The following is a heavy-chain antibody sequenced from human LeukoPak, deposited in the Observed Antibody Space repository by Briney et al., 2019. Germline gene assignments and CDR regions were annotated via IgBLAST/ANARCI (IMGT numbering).Heavy chain of an antibody. CDR3: ARDRITIFGVVPD. CDR1: GFTFSSYW. J-gene: IGHJ4*02. V-gene: IGHV3-74*01. Sequence: PGGSLRLSCAASGFTFSSYWMHWVRQAPGKGLVWVSRINTDGSSTSYADSVKGRFTISRDNAKNTLYLQMNSLRAEDTAVYYCARDRITIFGVVPDWGQGTLVTVSS. CDR2: INTDGSST. D-gene: IGHD3-3*01.